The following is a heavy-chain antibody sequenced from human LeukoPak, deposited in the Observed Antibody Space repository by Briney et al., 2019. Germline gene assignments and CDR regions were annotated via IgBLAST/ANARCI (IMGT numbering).Heavy chain of an antibody. CDR3: ARGTDSSGYYSIFDFDY. J-gene: IGHJ4*02. V-gene: IGHV4-59*01. CDR1: GGSISSYY. D-gene: IGHD3-22*01. CDR2: IYYSGST. Sequence: SETLSLTCTGSGGSISSYYWNWIRQPPGKGLEWIGYIYYSGSTNYNHSLKSRVTISVDTSKSQFSLKLSSVSAADTAVYYCARGTDSSGYYSIFDFDYWGQGTLVTVSS.